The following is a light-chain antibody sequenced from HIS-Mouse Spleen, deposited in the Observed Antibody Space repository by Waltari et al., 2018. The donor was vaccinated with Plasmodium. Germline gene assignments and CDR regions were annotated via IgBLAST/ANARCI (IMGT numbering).Light chain of an antibody. Sequence: GNNYVPWYQQLPGTAPKLLIYDNNKRPSGIPDRFSGSKSGTSATLGITGLQTGDEADYYCGTWDSSLSAGVVFGGGTKLTVL. CDR2: DNN. J-gene: IGLJ2*01. V-gene: IGLV1-51*01. CDR1: GNNY. CDR3: GTWDSSLSAGVV.